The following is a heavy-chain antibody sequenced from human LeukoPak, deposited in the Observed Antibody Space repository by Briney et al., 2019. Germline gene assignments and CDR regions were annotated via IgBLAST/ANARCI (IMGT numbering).Heavy chain of an antibody. CDR2: MNPNSGNT. Sequence: XASXYTFXSXDINWVRQATGQGREWMGWMNPNSGNTGYAQKFRGRVTINRNTSIRTAYMEVRRLRSEDTAVYYCARGVSSGWYGFYYMDVWGKGTTVTVSS. CDR1: XYTFXSXD. CDR3: ARGVSSGWYGFYYMDV. J-gene: IGHJ6*03. D-gene: IGHD6-19*01. V-gene: IGHV1-8*01.